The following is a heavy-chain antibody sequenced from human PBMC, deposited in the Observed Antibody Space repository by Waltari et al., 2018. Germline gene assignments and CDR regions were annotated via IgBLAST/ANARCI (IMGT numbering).Heavy chain of an antibody. Sequence: QVQLVQSGAEVKKPGSSVRVSCKASGGTCSSYAISWVRQAPGQGLEWMGRIIPILGIANYAQKFQGRVTITADKSTSTAYMELSSLRSEDTAVYYCARDDDLPSFDPWGQGTLVTVSS. CDR2: IIPILGIA. CDR1: GGTCSSYA. CDR3: ARDDDLPSFDP. J-gene: IGHJ5*02. V-gene: IGHV1-69*09. D-gene: IGHD3-16*01.